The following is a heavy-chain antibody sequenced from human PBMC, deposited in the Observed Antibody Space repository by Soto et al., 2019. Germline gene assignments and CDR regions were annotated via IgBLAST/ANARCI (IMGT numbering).Heavy chain of an antibody. J-gene: IGHJ5*02. V-gene: IGHV4-30-4*01. CDR1: GGSISSGDYY. CDR2: IYYSGST. D-gene: IGHD5-12*01. CDR3: DRCGWGAWFDP. Sequence: QVQLQESGPGLVKPSQTLSLTCTVSGGSISSGDYYWSWIRQPPGKGLEWIGYIYYSGSTYYNPSLKSRVTLSVDTSKDQVSLELSPVKPGDTALYYWDRCGWGAWFDPWGQGTQVIVSS.